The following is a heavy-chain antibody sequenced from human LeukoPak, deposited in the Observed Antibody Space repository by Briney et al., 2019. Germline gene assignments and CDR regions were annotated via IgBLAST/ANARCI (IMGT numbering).Heavy chain of an antibody. V-gene: IGHV1-69*13. CDR2: IIPIFGTA. Sequence: ASVKVSCKASGGTFSSYAISWVRQAPGQGLEWMGGIIPIFGTANYAQKFQGRVTITADESTSTAYMELSSLRSEDTAVYYCARTGEWGVTDWFDPWGQGTLVTVSS. CDR3: ARTGEWGVTDWFDP. D-gene: IGHD3-10*01. CDR1: GGTFSSYA. J-gene: IGHJ5*02.